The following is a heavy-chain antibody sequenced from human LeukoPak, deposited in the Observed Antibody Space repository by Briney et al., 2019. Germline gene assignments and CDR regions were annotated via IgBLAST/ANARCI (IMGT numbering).Heavy chain of an antibody. D-gene: IGHD6-6*01. V-gene: IGHV4-4*02. Sequence: SETLSLTCAVSGGSISSSNWWSWVRQPPGKGLEWIGEIYHSGSTNYNPSLKSRVTISVDTSKNQFSLKLSSVTAADTAVYYCARQRLEYSSSSVDYWGQGTLVTVSS. CDR1: GGSISSSNW. J-gene: IGHJ4*02. CDR2: IYHSGST. CDR3: ARQRLEYSSSSVDY.